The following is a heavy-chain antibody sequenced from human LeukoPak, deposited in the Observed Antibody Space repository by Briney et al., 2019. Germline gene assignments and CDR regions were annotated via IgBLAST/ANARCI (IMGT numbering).Heavy chain of an antibody. CDR3: ARGGDGYNFDFDY. D-gene: IGHD5-24*01. V-gene: IGHV4-31*03. CDR1: GGSISSGGYY. CDR2: IYYSGST. Sequence: SQTLSLTCTVSGGSISSGGYYGSWIRQHPGKGLEWIGYIYYSGSTYYNPSLKSRVTISVDTSKNQFSLKLSSVTAADTAVYYCARGGDGYNFDFDYWGQGTLVTVSS. J-gene: IGHJ4*02.